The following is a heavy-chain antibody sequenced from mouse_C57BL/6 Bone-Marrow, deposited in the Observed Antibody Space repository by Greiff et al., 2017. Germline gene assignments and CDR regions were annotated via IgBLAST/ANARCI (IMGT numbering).Heavy chain of an antibody. Sequence: VQLQQSGPELVKPGASVKMSCKASGYTFTDYNMHWVKQSHGKSLEWIGYINPNNGGTSYNQKFKGKATLTVNKSSSTAYMELRSLTSEDSAVYYCANARLWLRRYYYAMDYWGQGTAVTVSA. D-gene: IGHD2-2*01. J-gene: IGHJ4*01. V-gene: IGHV1-22*01. CDR1: GYTFTDYN. CDR2: INPNNGGT. CDR3: ANARLWLRRYYYAMDY.